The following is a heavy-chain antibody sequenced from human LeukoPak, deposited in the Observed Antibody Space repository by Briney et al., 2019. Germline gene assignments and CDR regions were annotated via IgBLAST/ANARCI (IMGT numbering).Heavy chain of an antibody. CDR1: GGSIRSLGYS. J-gene: IGHJ5*02. CDR3: ARSVSAYAGRGWFDP. D-gene: IGHD5-12*01. CDR2: MYYTGTT. Sequence: SETLSLTCSVSGGSIRSLGYSWGWLRQPPGKGLEWIASMYYTGTTYYNPALKSRVTMSVDTSKNQFSLNLTSVTAADTAVFYCARSVSAYAGRGWFDPWGQGTLVTVSS. V-gene: IGHV4-39*07.